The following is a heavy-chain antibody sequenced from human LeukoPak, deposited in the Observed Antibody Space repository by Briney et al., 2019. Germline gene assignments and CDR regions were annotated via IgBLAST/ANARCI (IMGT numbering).Heavy chain of an antibody. Sequence: ASVKVSCKASGYTFTSYAIHWVRQAPGQRLEWMGWISAGNGNTKYSQNFQGRVTMTTDTSTSTVYMELRSLRSDDTAVYYCARNLPIAVAGPIDYWGQGTLVTVSS. D-gene: IGHD6-19*01. CDR3: ARNLPIAVAGPIDY. J-gene: IGHJ4*02. CDR2: ISAGNGNT. V-gene: IGHV1-3*01. CDR1: GYTFTSYA.